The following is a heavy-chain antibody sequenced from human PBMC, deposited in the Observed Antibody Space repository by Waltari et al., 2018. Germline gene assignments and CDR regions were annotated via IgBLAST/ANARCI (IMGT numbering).Heavy chain of an antibody. CDR3: ARDRTVTTCFDY. CDR2: ISISSSYI. Sequence: EVQLVESGGGLVKPGGSLRLSCAASGFPFRCYSLTWVRQAPGKGLEWVSSISISSSYIYYADSVKGRFTISRDNAKNSLYLQMNSLRAEDTAVYYCARDRTVTTCFDYWGQGTLVTVSS. CDR1: GFPFRCYS. J-gene: IGHJ4*02. D-gene: IGHD4-17*01. V-gene: IGHV3-21*01.